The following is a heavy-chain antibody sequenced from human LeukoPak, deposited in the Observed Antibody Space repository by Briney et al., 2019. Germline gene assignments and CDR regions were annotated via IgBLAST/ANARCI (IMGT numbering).Heavy chain of an antibody. CDR1: GFTFSSYA. Sequence: PGGSLRLSCAASGFTFSSYAMTWVRQAPGKGLEWVSAISGSGSTTYYADSVKGRFTISRDNSKNTLYLQMSSLRAEDTAVYYCAKESRGPRGYQLPYYFDYWGQGTLVTVSS. CDR2: ISGSGSTT. D-gene: IGHD2-2*01. CDR3: AKESRGPRGYQLPYYFDY. V-gene: IGHV3-23*01. J-gene: IGHJ4*02.